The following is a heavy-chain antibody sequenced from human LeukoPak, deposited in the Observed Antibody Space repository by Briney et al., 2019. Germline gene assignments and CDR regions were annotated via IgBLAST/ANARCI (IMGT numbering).Heavy chain of an antibody. CDR1: AFTVGIGS. Sequence: GGSLRLSYPAAAFTVGIGSMNCVRQAPGKGLEWVSSISSSSSYIYYADSVKGRFTISRDNAKNSLYLQMNSLRGEDKAVYYCARGKFTQAGGWGQGTLVTVSS. V-gene: IGHV3-21*01. CDR3: ARGKFTQAGG. D-gene: IGHD1-14*01. J-gene: IGHJ4*02. CDR2: ISSSSSYI.